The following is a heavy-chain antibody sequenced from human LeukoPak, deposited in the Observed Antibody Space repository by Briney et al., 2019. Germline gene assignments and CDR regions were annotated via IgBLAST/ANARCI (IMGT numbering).Heavy chain of an antibody. V-gene: IGHV3-23*01. Sequence: GGSLRLSCAASGFTFSTYALTWIRQAPGKGLEWVSLISGSGSSTYYVDSVKGRFTISRDNSKNTLYLQMNNLRAEDTAVYYCAKQDYGHTLDYWGQGSHVTVSS. CDR1: GFTFSTYA. J-gene: IGHJ4*02. CDR3: AKQDYGHTLDY. CDR2: ISGSGSST. D-gene: IGHD4-17*01.